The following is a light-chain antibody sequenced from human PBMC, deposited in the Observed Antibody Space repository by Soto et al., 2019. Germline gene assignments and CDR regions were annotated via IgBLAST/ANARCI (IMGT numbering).Light chain of an antibody. Sequence: EIVLTQSPATLSLSPGERATLSCRASQSVSSYLAWYQQKPGQAPRLLIYDASNRATGIPARFSGSGSGTDFTLTISSLEPEDFAVYYCQQRSKWPPMGYTFGQGTKVDIK. CDR3: QQRSKWPPMGYT. CDR1: QSVSSY. V-gene: IGKV3-11*01. CDR2: DAS. J-gene: IGKJ2*01.